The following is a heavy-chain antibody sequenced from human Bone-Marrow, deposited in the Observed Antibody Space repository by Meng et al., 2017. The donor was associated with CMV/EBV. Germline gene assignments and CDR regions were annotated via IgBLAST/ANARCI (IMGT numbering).Heavy chain of an antibody. J-gene: IGHJ6*02. CDR2: ISYDGSNK. D-gene: IGHD2-8*01. CDR3: ARGSMVYARGNYYYYGMDV. CDR1: GFTFSSYA. Sequence: GGSLRLSCAASGFTFSSYAMHWVRQAPGKGLEWVAVISYDGSNKYYADSVKGRFTISRDNSKNTLYLQMNSLRAEDTAVYYCARGSMVYARGNYYYYGMDVWGQGTTVTVSS. V-gene: IGHV3-30-3*01.